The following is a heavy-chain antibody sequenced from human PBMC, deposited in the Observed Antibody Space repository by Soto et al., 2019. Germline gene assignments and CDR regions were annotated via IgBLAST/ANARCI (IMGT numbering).Heavy chain of an antibody. CDR3: ARGRYGDY. CDR2: ISAHNGNT. J-gene: IGHJ4*02. D-gene: IGHD1-1*01. CDR1: GYTFTSYG. V-gene: IGHV1-18*01. Sequence: QVHLVQSGAEVKKPGASVKVSCKASGYTFTSYGITWVRQAPGQGLEWMGWISAHNGNTDYAQKLQGRVIVTRDTSTSTASMELRSLVSGDTGVYYCARGRYGDYWGQGALVTVSS.